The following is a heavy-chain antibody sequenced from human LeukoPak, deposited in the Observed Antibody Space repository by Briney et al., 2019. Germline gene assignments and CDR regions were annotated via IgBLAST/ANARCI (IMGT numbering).Heavy chain of an antibody. V-gene: IGHV4-30-4*08. J-gene: IGHJ4*02. CDR2: IYYSGST. Sequence: PSETLSLTCTVSGGSNSSGDYYWSWIRQPPGKGLEWIGYIYYSGSTYYNPSLKSRVTISVDTSKNQFSLKLSSVTAADTAVYYCARDRSYSGSYYFDYWGQGTLVTVSS. D-gene: IGHD1-26*01. CDR3: ARDRSYSGSYYFDY. CDR1: GGSNSSGDYY.